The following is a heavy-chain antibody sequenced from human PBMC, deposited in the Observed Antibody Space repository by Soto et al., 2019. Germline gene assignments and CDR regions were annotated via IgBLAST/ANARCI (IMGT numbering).Heavy chain of an antibody. J-gene: IGHJ4*02. CDR2: ISYDGSNK. Sequence: PLGVLRLSCAASGFTFSSYAMHWVRQAPGKGLEWVAVISYDGSNKYYADSVKGRFTISRDNSKNTLYLQMNSLRAEDTAVYYCATDRYWGQGTLVTVSS. CDR1: GFTFSSYA. CDR3: ATDRY. V-gene: IGHV3-30-3*01.